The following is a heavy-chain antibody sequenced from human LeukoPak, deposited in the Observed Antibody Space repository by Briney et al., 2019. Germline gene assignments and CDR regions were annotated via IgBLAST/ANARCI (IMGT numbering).Heavy chain of an antibody. CDR3: KKGQPMFDY. V-gene: IGHV3-23*01. Sequence: GGSLRLSCAASGFTFSNYAMNWVRQAPGKGLEWVSTVSAGSTTYYADSVKGRFTISRDNSKNTLYLQMNSLRAEDTAVYYCKKGQPMFDYWGQGTLVTVSS. CDR1: GFTFSNYA. J-gene: IGHJ4*02. D-gene: IGHD2-2*01. CDR2: VSAGSTT.